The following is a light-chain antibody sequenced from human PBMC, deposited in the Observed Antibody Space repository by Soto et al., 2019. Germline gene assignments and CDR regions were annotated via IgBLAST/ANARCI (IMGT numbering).Light chain of an antibody. CDR3: QQYNNWPPIT. CDR1: QIVSSSY. J-gene: IGKJ5*01. V-gene: IGKV3-15*01. Sequence: EIVLTQSPGTLSLSPGERATLSCRASQIVSSSYLAWYQQKPGQAPRLLIYGASTRATGIPARFSGSGSGTEFTLTISSLQSEDFAVYYCQQYNNWPPITFGQGTRREIK. CDR2: GAS.